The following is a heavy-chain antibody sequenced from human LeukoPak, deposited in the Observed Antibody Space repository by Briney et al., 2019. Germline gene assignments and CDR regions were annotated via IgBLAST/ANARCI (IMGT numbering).Heavy chain of an antibody. V-gene: IGHV3-7*01. J-gene: IGHJ3*01. CDR2: IKPDGGEK. CDR1: GFTFRNSW. D-gene: IGHD2-21*01. CDR3: ARGVWSSRNAFDL. Sequence: GGSLRLSCAASGFTFRNSWMSWVRQTPGKGLELVANIKPDGGEKHYVGSVKGRFTISRDNARNSLDLQMSSLTAEDTAVYYCARGVWSSRNAFDLWGQGTMVTVSS.